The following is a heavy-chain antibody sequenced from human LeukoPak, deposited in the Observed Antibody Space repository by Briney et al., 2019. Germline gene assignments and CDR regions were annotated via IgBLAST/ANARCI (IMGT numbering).Heavy chain of an antibody. CDR2: INAGNGNT. V-gene: IGHV1-3*01. J-gene: IGHJ4*02. CDR3: ARDLKPLRSSAKNDY. D-gene: IGHD5-24*01. CDR1: GYTFTSYA. Sequence: ASVKVSCKASGYTFTSYAMHWVRQAPGQRLEWMGWINAGNGNTKYSQKFQGRVTITRDTSASTAYMELSSLRSEDTAVYYCARDLKPLRSSAKNDYWGQGTLVTVSS.